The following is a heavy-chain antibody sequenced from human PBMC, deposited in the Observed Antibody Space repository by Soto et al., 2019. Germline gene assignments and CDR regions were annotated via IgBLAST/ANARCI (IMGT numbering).Heavy chain of an antibody. CDR3: ARVGGTAMVIPLYGMDV. CDR2: IWYDGSNK. CDR1: GFTFSSYG. V-gene: IGHV3-33*01. J-gene: IGHJ6*02. Sequence: GGSLRLSCAASGFTFSSYGMHWVRQAPGKGLEWVAVIWYDGSNKYYADSVKGRFTISRDNSKNTLYLQMNSLRAEDTAVYYCARVGGTAMVIPLYGMDVWGQGTTVTVSS. D-gene: IGHD5-18*01.